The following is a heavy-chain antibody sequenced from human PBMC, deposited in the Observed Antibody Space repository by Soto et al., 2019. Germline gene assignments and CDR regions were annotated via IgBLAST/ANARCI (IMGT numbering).Heavy chain of an antibody. CDR1: GGSISSGRYY. CDR3: ARSINP. V-gene: IGHV4-31*03. Sequence: QVQLQEPGPGLVKPSQTLSLTCTVYGGSISSGRYYWSWNRQQPGKGLEWIGYIYYSGRTYYNPSLKSRVTMSVDTSKNQLSLKLSSVTAGDTTVYYSARSINPWGQGTLVTVSS. CDR2: IYYSGRT. D-gene: IGHD3-10*01. J-gene: IGHJ5*02.